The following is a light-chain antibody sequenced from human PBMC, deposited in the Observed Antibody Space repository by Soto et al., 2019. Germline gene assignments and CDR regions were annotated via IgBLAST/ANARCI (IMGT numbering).Light chain of an antibody. Sequence: DIQMTQSPSSLSASVGDRVTITCRASQDIRAYLVWYQQSPGKVSRLLLYAASTLQSGVPSRFSGSGFGTDFTLTISSLQSEDVATYYCQKYGGAPYTFGPGTKVDLK. J-gene: IGKJ3*01. CDR1: QDIRAY. V-gene: IGKV1-27*01. CDR3: QKYGGAPYT. CDR2: AAS.